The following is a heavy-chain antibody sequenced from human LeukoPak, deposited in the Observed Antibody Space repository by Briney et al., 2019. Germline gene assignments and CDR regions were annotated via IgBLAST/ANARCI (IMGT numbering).Heavy chain of an antibody. CDR2: INPNSGGT. CDR1: GYTFTGYY. CDR3: ASGLDTYYYDSSGPRGGTGFDY. V-gene: IGHV1-2*02. J-gene: IGHJ4*02. D-gene: IGHD3-22*01. Sequence: ASVKVSCKASGYTFTGYYMHWVRQAPGQGLEWMGWINPNSGGTNYAQKFQGRVTMTRDTSISTAYMELSRLRSDDTAVYYCASGLDTYYYDSSGPRGGTGFDYWGQGTLVTVSS.